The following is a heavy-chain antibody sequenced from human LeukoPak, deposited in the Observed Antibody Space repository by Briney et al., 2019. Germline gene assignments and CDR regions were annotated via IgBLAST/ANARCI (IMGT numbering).Heavy chain of an antibody. J-gene: IGHJ4*02. CDR2: IWYDGTNK. CDR3: ATKRGGYFDY. Sequence: GRSLRLSCAASGFTISNNGMHWVRQAPGKGLEWVAVIWYDGTNKYYADSVKGRFTISRDNSKNTLYLQMNSLRAEDTAVYYCATKRGGYFDYWGQGTLVTVSS. CDR1: GFTISNNG. V-gene: IGHV3-33*01.